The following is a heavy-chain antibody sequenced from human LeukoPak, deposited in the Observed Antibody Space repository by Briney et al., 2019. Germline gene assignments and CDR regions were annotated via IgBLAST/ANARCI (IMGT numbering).Heavy chain of an antibody. D-gene: IGHD3-22*01. CDR1: GGSISSYY. CDR2: IYYSGST. Sequence: SETLSLTCTVSGGSISSYYWSWIRQPPGKGLEWIGYIYYSGSTNYNPSLKSRVTISVDTSKNQFSLKLSSVTAADTAVYYCARVYYDSSGYFYFDYWGQGTLVTVSS. J-gene: IGHJ4*02. V-gene: IGHV4-59*01. CDR3: ARVYYDSSGYFYFDY.